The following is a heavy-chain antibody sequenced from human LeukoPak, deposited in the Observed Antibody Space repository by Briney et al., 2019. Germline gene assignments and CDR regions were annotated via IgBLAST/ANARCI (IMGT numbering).Heavy chain of an antibody. D-gene: IGHD3-3*01. CDR2: ISSSGTTI. CDR1: GFTFSSYE. CDR3: ARSGGTGGV. Sequence: GGSLRLSCAASGFTFSSYEMNWVRQAPGKGLEWVSFISSSGTTIYYADSVRGRFTISRDNAKNSLYLQMNSLRAEDTAVYYCARSGGTGGVWGQGTLVTVSS. V-gene: IGHV3-48*03. J-gene: IGHJ4*02.